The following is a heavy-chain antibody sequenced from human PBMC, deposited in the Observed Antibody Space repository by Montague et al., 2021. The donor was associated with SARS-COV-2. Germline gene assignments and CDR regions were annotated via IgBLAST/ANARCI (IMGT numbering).Heavy chain of an antibody. CDR2: IYHSGRT. CDR3: MRAGGFNNRPPV. V-gene: IGHV4-4*02. J-gene: IGHJ4*02. D-gene: IGHD4-23*01. Sequence: SETLSLTCAVSVDSIITANWWSWVRQPPGQGLEWLGEIYHSGRTKYNPSLKSRVTMSVDKSKNQFSLELNSLTAADTALYYCMRAGGFNNRPPVWGQGALVTVSS. CDR1: VDSIITANW.